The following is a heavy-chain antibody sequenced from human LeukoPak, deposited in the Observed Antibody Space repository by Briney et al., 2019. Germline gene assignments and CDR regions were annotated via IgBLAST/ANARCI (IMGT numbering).Heavy chain of an antibody. V-gene: IGHV3-21*01. Sequence: GVSLRLSCAASGFTFSSYSMNWVRQAPGKGLEWVSSISSSSSYIYYADSVKGRFTISRDNAKNSLYLQMNSLRAEDTAVYYCARGLRKVATIRGYYFDYWGQGTLVTVSS. D-gene: IGHD5-12*01. CDR1: GFTFSSYS. CDR2: ISSSSSYI. CDR3: ARGLRKVATIRGYYFDY. J-gene: IGHJ4*02.